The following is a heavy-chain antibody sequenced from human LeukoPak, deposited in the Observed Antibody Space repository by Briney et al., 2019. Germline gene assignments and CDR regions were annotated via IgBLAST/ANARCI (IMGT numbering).Heavy chain of an antibody. Sequence: PGGSLRLSCVASGFTFSSYAMHWVRQAPGKGLEWVAVISYDGSNKYYADSVKGRFTISRGSSKNTVCLQMNSLRAEDTAVYYCATVGPTYYYDSSGSNWGQGTLVTVSS. CDR3: ATVGPTYYYDSSGSN. D-gene: IGHD3-22*01. V-gene: IGHV3-30*04. CDR2: ISYDGSNK. J-gene: IGHJ4*02. CDR1: GFTFSSYA.